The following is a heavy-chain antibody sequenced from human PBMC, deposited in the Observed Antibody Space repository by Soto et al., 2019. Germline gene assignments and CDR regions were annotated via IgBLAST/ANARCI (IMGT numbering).Heavy chain of an antibody. D-gene: IGHD6-19*01. CDR1: GGSISSCY. J-gene: IGHJ5*02. CDR2: IYYSGST. CDR3: ARGYSSGWSGGWFDP. Sequence: WETLSLTGTVSGGSISSCYWSWIRQPPGKGLEWIGYIYYSGSTNYNPSLKSRVTISVDTSKNQFSLKLSSVTAADTAVYYCARGYSSGWSGGWFDPWGQGTLVTVS. V-gene: IGHV4-59*01.